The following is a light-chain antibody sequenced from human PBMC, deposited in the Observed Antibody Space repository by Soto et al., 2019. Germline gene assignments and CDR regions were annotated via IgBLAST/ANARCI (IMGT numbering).Light chain of an antibody. CDR1: QSLLYRSNNKNY. Sequence: DVVMTQSPDSLAVSLGERATINCKSSQSLLYRSNNKNYLAWYQRKPGQPPKLLIYWASTRESGVPDRFSGSGSGTDFTLTISSLQAEDVAVYYCQQYLSIPRTFGQGTKVEIK. CDR3: QQYLSIPRT. J-gene: IGKJ1*01. V-gene: IGKV4-1*01. CDR2: WAS.